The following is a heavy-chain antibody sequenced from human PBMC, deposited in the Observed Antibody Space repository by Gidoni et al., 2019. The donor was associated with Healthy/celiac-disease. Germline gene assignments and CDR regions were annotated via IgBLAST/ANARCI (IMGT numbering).Heavy chain of an antibody. J-gene: IGHJ5*02. CDR2: IYYSGRT. CDR3: ARAPYCSGGSCYSDVWFDP. D-gene: IGHD2-15*01. V-gene: IGHV4-59*01. CDR1: GGSISSSY. Sequence: QVQLQESGPGLVKPSETLSLTCTVSGGSISSSYWSWIRQPPGKGLEWIGYIYYSGRTNYNPSLKSRVTISVDTSTNQVSLKLSSVTAADTAVYYCARAPYCSGGSCYSDVWFDPWGQGTLVTVSS.